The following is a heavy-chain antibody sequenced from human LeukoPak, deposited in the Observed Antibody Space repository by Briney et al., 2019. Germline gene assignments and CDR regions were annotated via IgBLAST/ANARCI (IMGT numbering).Heavy chain of an antibody. J-gene: IGHJ4*02. CDR3: ARPRPSAHGGYYFDY. Sequence: SETLSLTCTVSGGSISSSSYYWGWIRQPPGKGLEWIGSIYYSGSTYYNPSLKSRVTISVDTSKNQFSLKLSSVTAADTAVYYCARPRPSAHGGYYFDYWGQGTLVTVSS. V-gene: IGHV4-39*01. CDR1: GGSISSSSYY. D-gene: IGHD3-16*01. CDR2: IYYSGST.